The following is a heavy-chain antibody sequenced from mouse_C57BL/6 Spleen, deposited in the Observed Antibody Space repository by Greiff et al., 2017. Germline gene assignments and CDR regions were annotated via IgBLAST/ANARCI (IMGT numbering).Heavy chain of an antibody. J-gene: IGHJ2*01. CDR2: IDPEDGET. CDR1: GFNIKDYY. Sequence: EVKVVESGAELVKPGASVKLSCTASGFNIKDYYMHWVKQRTEQGLEWIGRIDPEDGETKYASKFQGKATITAETSSNTAYLQLSSLTSEDTAVYYCAVTGTGYFDYWGQGTTLTVSS. D-gene: IGHD4-1*01. V-gene: IGHV14-2*01. CDR3: AVTGTGYFDY.